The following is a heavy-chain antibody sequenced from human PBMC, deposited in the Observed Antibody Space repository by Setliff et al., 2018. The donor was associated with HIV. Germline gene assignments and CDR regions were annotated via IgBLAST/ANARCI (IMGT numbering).Heavy chain of an antibody. CDR2: INPSGGSS. Sequence: GASVKVSCKASGYTFTSYYMNWVRQAPGQGLEWMGIINPSGGSSTYAQKFQGRVAMTRDTSTSTVYMELSSLRSEDTAVYYCARDRVRITIFGANDASDIWGQGTTVTVSS. D-gene: IGHD3-3*01. V-gene: IGHV1-46*01. J-gene: IGHJ3*02. CDR1: GYTFTSYY. CDR3: ARDRVRITIFGANDASDI.